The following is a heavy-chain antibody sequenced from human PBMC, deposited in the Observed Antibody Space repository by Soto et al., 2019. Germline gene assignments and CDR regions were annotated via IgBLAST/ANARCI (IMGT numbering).Heavy chain of an antibody. Sequence: ESGGGLVQPGGSLRLSCAASGFTFSSYSMNWVRQAPGKGLEWVSYISSSSSTIYYADSVKGRFTISRDNAKNSLYLQMNSLRDEDTAVYYCARAAYCTNGVCYIPGPFDYWGQGTLVTVSS. J-gene: IGHJ4*02. CDR2: ISSSSSTI. D-gene: IGHD2-8*01. CDR1: GFTFSSYS. V-gene: IGHV3-48*02. CDR3: ARAAYCTNGVCYIPGPFDY.